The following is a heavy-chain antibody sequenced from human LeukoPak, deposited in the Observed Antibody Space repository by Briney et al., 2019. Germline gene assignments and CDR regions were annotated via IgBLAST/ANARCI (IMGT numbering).Heavy chain of an antibody. V-gene: IGHV4-31*03. CDR1: GGSISSGGYY. Sequence: KSSETLSLTCTVSGGSISSGGYYWSWIRQHPGKGLEWIGYIYYSGSTYYNPSLKSRVTISVDTSKNQFSLKLSSVTAADTAVYYCARGVPAADDVPFDPWGQGTLVTVSS. CDR2: IYYSGST. D-gene: IGHD2-2*01. CDR3: ARGVPAADDVPFDP. J-gene: IGHJ5*02.